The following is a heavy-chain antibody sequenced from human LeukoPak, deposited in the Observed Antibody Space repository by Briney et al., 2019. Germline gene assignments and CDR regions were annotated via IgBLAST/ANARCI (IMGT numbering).Heavy chain of an antibody. V-gene: IGHV4-30-2*01. D-gene: IGHD2-15*01. CDR3: ARVVVAATAVDY. Sequence: SQTLSLTCAVSGGSISSGGYSWSWIRQPPGKGLEWIGYIYHSGSTYYNPSLKSRVTISVDRSKNQFSLKLSSVTAADTAVYYCARVVVAATAVDYWGQGTPVTVSS. J-gene: IGHJ4*02. CDR2: IYHSGST. CDR1: GGSISSGGYS.